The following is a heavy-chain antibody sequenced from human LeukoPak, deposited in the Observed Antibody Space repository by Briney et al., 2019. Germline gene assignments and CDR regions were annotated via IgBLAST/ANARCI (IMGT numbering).Heavy chain of an antibody. CDR1: GFTFSSYA. Sequence: GGSLRLSCAASGFTFSSYAMSWVRQAPGKGLEWVAVISYDGNYKYYADSVKGRFTISRDNSKNTLYLQMNSLRAEDTAVYYCAKARITMVRGVIIPDYWGQGTLVTVSS. D-gene: IGHD3-10*01. CDR3: AKARITMVRGVIIPDY. J-gene: IGHJ4*02. CDR2: ISYDGNYK. V-gene: IGHV3-30*18.